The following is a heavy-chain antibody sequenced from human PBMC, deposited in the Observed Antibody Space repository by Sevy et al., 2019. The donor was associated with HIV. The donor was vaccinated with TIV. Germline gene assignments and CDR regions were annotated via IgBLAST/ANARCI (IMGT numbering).Heavy chain of an antibody. Sequence: GESLKISCKGSGYSFTKYWIGWVRQMPGKGLEWMGIIYPGDSDTRYSPSFQGQVTISADKSITTAYLQLSSLEASDTAMYYCARPGDYTDSSGYYYLPDAFDIWGQGTMVTVSS. J-gene: IGHJ3*02. CDR1: GYSFTKYW. CDR3: ARPGDYTDSSGYYYLPDAFDI. D-gene: IGHD3-22*01. V-gene: IGHV5-51*01. CDR2: IYPGDSDT.